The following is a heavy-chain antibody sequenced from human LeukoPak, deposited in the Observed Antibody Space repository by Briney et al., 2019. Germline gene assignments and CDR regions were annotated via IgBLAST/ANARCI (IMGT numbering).Heavy chain of an antibody. CDR2: INQDGSEE. Sequence: GGSLRLSCAASGFTFSNYWMTWVRQAPGKGLEWVAHINQDGSEEHYMDSVKARFTISRDNAKNSLSLQMNSLRAEDTAVYYCVRDGGVSGYDLLDYWGQGTLVTVYS. J-gene: IGHJ4*02. CDR3: VRDGGVSGYDLLDY. D-gene: IGHD5-12*01. CDR1: GFTFSNYW. V-gene: IGHV3-7*01.